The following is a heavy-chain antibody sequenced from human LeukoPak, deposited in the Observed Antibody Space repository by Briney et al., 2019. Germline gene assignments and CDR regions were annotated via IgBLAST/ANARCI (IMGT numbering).Heavy chain of an antibody. CDR1: GGSISSYY. J-gene: IGHJ4*02. D-gene: IGHD6-13*01. Sequence: SATLSLTCTVSGGSISSYYWSWIPQPAGKGLEWLGRIYTSGSTNYNPSLKSRVTMSVDTSKNQFSLKLSSVTAADTAVYYCARGRIAAAGTVYFDYWGQGTLVTVSS. CDR2: IYTSGST. V-gene: IGHV4-4*07. CDR3: ARGRIAAAGTVYFDY.